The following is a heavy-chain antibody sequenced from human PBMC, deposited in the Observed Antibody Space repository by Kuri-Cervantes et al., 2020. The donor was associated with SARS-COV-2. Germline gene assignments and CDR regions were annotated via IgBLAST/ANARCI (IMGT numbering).Heavy chain of an antibody. J-gene: IGHJ4*02. Sequence: SVKVSCKASGYTFTNYGISWVRQAPGQGLEWMGRIIPILGIANYAQKFQGRVTITADKSTSTAYMELSSLRSEDTAVYYCARASSGYDLDIDYWGQGTLVTDSS. CDR1: GYTFTNYG. V-gene: IGHV1-69*04. CDR3: ARASSGYDLDIDY. D-gene: IGHD5-12*01. CDR2: IIPILGIA.